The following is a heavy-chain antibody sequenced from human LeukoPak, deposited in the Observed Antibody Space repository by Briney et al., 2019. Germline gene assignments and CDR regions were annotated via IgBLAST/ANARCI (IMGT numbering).Heavy chain of an antibody. CDR1: GFTFSSYS. V-gene: IGHV3-20*01. CDR2: INWNGGST. Sequence: GGSLRLSCAASGFTFSSYSMNWVRQAPGRGLGWVSCINWNGGSTGYADSVKGRFTISGDNAKNSLYLQMNSLRAEDTALYHCARDASPMIRAVGDAFDIWGQGTMVTVSS. D-gene: IGHD3-22*01. CDR3: ARDASPMIRAVGDAFDI. J-gene: IGHJ3*02.